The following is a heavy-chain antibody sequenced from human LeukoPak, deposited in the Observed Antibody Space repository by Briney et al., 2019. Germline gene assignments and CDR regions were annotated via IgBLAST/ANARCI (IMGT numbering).Heavy chain of an antibody. V-gene: IGHV3-33*05. CDR3: ARVPKLPAGIRTMASYYYMDV. J-gene: IGHJ6*03. CDR2: ISYDGSNK. Sequence: PGGSLRLSCAASGFTFSSYGMHWVRQAPGKGLEWVAVISYDGSNKYYADAVKGRFTISRDNSKNTLYLQVNSLRVEDTAIYYCARVPKLPAGIRTMASYYYMDVWGRGTTVTVSS. D-gene: IGHD2-2*02. CDR1: GFTFSSYG.